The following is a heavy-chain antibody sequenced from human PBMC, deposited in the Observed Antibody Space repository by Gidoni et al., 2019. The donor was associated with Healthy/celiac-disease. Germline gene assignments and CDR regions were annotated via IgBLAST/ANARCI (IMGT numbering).Heavy chain of an antibody. V-gene: IGHV1-69*01. CDR2: IIPIFGTA. D-gene: IGHD5-18*01. CDR1: GGTFSSYA. J-gene: IGHJ6*02. Sequence: QVQLVQSGAAVQKPGSSVTVSCKASGGTFSSYAISWVRQAPGQGLEWMGGIIPIFGTANYAQKFQGRVTITADESTSTAYMELSSLRSEDTAVYYCARVANVDTLYYYYGMDVWGQGTTVTVSS. CDR3: ARVANVDTLYYYYGMDV.